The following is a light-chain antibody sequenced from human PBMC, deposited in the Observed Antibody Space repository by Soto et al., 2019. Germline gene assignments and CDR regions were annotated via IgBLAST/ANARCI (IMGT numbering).Light chain of an antibody. V-gene: IGKV1-5*01. CDR3: QQYNSYWT. Sequence: DIQMTQSPSTLSASVGDRVTITCRASQSISSFLTWYQQKAGKAPKLLIYDASSLESGVPSRFSGSGSGTEFTLTISSLQPDDFATYYCQQYNSYWTFGQGTKVDIK. CDR2: DAS. J-gene: IGKJ1*01. CDR1: QSISSF.